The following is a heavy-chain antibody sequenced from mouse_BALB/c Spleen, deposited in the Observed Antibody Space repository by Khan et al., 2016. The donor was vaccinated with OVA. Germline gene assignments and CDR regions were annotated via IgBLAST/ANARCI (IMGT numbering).Heavy chain of an antibody. J-gene: IGHJ4*01. D-gene: IGHD1-1*01. V-gene: IGHV1-7*01. CDR1: GYTFTSYW. Sequence: QVQLQQSGAELAKPGASVKMSCKASGYTFTSYWMHWVKQRPGQGLDWIGYINPSTGYTEYNQQFKDKAPLTADKSSSTVYMQLSSLTSEDSAVYYCASYNGSSYAMDYWGQGTSVTVS. CDR2: INPSTGYT. CDR3: ASYNGSSYAMDY.